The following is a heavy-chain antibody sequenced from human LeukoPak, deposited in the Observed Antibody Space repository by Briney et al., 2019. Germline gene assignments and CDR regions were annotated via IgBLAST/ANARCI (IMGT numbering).Heavy chain of an antibody. CDR1: GYTFTTYD. J-gene: IGHJ4*02. Sequence: ASVKVSCQASGYTFTTYDINWVRQATGQGLEWMGWMNPNSGNTGYAQKFQGRVTITRNTAISTAYMELSSLRSEDTAIYYCARGRATYPLLIYWGQGTLVTVSS. V-gene: IGHV1-8*03. CDR2: MNPNSGNT. D-gene: IGHD2/OR15-2a*01. CDR3: ARGRATYPLLIY.